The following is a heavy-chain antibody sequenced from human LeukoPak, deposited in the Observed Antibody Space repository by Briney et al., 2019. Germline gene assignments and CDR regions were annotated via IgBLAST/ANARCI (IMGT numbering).Heavy chain of an antibody. V-gene: IGHV4-31*03. J-gene: IGHJ4*02. CDR1: GGSISSGGYY. CDR3: ARAGYCSGGSCYGLLYFDY. CDR2: IYYSGST. Sequence: SETLSLTCTVSGGSISSGGYYWSWIRRHPGKGLEWIGYIYYSGSTYYNPSLKSRVTISVDTSKNQFSLKLSSVTAADTAVYYCARAGYCSGGSCYGLLYFDYWGQGTLVTVSS. D-gene: IGHD2-15*01.